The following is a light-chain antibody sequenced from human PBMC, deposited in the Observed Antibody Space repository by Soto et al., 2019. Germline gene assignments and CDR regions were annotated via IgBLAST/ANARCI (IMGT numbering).Light chain of an antibody. CDR1: SSDVGSNNR. CDR3: SSYTTSSTYV. Sequence: QSVLTQPPSVSGSPGQSVAISCTGTSSDVGSNNRVSWYQQPPGTAPKLIIYDVSNRPSGVPDRFSGSKSGNTDSLTISGLHAEDEAAYYCSSYTTSSTYVFGTGTKLTVL. V-gene: IGLV2-18*02. J-gene: IGLJ1*01. CDR2: DVS.